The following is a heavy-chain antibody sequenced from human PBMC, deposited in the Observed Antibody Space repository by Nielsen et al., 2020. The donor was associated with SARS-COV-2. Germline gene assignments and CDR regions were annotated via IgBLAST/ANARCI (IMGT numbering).Heavy chain of an antibody. CDR2: IYPGDSDT. J-gene: IGHJ5*02. V-gene: IGHV5-51*01. CDR3: ARQMGSDDSSGYWFDP. Sequence: GESLKISCKGSGYSFTSYWIGWVRQMPGKGLEWMGIIYPGDSDTRYSPSFQGQVTISADKSISTAYLQWSSLKASDTAMYYCARQMGSDDSSGYWFDPWGQGTLVTVSS. D-gene: IGHD3-22*01. CDR1: GYSFTSYW.